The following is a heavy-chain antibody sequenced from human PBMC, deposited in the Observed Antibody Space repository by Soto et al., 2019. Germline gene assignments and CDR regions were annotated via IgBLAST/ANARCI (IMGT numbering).Heavy chain of an antibody. D-gene: IGHD3-3*01. CDR1: GFTFTTCW. V-gene: IGHV3-7*03. Sequence: GGSLRLSCEAAGFTFTTCWMTWVRQAPGKGLEWVANINKDGSEKFYVDSVKGRFTISRDNAKNSLFLQINGLRPGDTAVYYCARPHFREPWEGLFHYSFPGWAVWGKGTTDPV. CDR2: INKDGSEK. CDR3: ARPHFREPWEGLFHYSFPGWAV. J-gene: IGHJ6*03.